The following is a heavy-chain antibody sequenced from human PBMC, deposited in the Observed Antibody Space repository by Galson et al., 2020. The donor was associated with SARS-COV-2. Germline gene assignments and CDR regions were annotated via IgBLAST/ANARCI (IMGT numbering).Heavy chain of an antibody. Sequence: AESLRLTCAASGFAISSYAMSWVRQAPAKGLEWDSGISGSGVYTAYADSVKGRFTISRDNSKNTLYLQMNSLRAEDSAVYYCARYPAAYYGSSGYYFFDYWGQGALVTVSS. D-gene: IGHD3-22*01. CDR3: ARYPAAYYGSSGYYFFDY. V-gene: IGHV3-23*01. CDR2: ISGSGVYT. CDR1: GFAISSYA. J-gene: IGHJ4*02.